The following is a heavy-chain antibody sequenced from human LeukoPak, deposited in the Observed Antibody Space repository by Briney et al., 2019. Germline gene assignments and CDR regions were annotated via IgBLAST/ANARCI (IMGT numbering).Heavy chain of an antibody. D-gene: IGHD6-19*01. CDR3: ARSLAVAGTPYYFDY. V-gene: IGHV3-74*01. CDR2: INTDGSSA. CDR1: GFKFRSYW. J-gene: IGHJ4*02. Sequence: PGGSLRLSCAVSGFKFRSYWMHWVRQAPGKGLVWVSRINTDGSSASYADSVKGRFTISRDNAKNTLYLQMNSLRAEDTAVYYCARSLAVAGTPYYFDYWGQGTLVTVSS.